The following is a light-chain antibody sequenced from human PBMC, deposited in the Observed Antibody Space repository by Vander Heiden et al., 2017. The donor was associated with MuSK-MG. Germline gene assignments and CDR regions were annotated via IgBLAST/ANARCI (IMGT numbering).Light chain of an antibody. CDR2: QDS. Sequence: SYGLTLPPSVSVSPGQTASITCSGDKWGDKSACWYQQKPGQSPVLVIYQDSKRPSGIPERFSGSNSGNTATLTISGTQAMDEADYYCQAWDSSTNVVFGGGTKLTVL. J-gene: IGLJ2*01. CDR3: QAWDSSTNVV. V-gene: IGLV3-1*01. CDR1: KWGDKS.